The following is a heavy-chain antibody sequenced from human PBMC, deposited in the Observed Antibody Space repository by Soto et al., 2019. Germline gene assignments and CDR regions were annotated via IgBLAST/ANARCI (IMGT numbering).Heavy chain of an antibody. CDR1: GFDFSSYA. D-gene: IGHD3-3*01. CDR3: VKHDYNFWSGYPFTPGIDV. Sequence: GRSLRLCCAASGFDFSSYAMRWVRQAPVKGLEWVSGIGGSGDNIYYADSVKGRFTISRDNSKNTTYLQMNRVRGEDTAVYYCVKHDYNFWSGYPFTPGIDVWGQGTAVTVSS. J-gene: IGHJ6*02. CDR2: IGGSGDNI. V-gene: IGHV3-23*01.